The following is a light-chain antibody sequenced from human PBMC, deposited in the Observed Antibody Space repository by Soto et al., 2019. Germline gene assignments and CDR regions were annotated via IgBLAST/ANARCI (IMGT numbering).Light chain of an antibody. V-gene: IGKV1-5*01. Sequence: DIQMTQSPSPLSASVGDRVTITCRASQSISTWLAWYQQKPGKAPNLLIYDASILESGVPSRFSGSGSGTEFTLTINSLQPDNFATYYCQQYNSYPYTFGQGTKLEI. CDR3: QQYNSYPYT. CDR1: QSISTW. CDR2: DAS. J-gene: IGKJ2*01.